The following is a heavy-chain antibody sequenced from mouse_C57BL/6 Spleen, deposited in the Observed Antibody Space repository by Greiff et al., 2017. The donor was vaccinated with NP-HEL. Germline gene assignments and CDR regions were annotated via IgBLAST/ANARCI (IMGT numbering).Heavy chain of an antibody. Sequence: VKLMESGPGLVQPSQSLSITCTVSGFSLTSYGVHWVRQSPGKGLEWLGVIWRGGSTDYNAAFMSRLSITKDNSKSQVFFKMNSLQADDTAIYYCAKHYYGNYYAMDYWGQGTSVTVSS. V-gene: IGHV2-5*01. CDR1: GFSLTSYG. D-gene: IGHD2-1*01. CDR2: IWRGGST. CDR3: AKHYYGNYYAMDY. J-gene: IGHJ4*01.